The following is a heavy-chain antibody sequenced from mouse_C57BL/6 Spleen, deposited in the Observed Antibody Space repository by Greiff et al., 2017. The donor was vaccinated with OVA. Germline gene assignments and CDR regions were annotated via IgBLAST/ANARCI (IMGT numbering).Heavy chain of an antibody. CDR2: INPSTGGT. V-gene: IGHV1-42*01. Sequence: EVQRVESGPELVKPGASVKISCKASGYSFTGYYMNWVKQSPEKSLEWIGEINPSTGGTTYNQKFKAKATLTVDKSSSTAYMQLKSLTSEDSAVYYCARSGLGFDYWGQGTTLTVSS. D-gene: IGHD3-1*01. CDR1: GYSFTGYY. J-gene: IGHJ2*01. CDR3: ARSGLGFDY.